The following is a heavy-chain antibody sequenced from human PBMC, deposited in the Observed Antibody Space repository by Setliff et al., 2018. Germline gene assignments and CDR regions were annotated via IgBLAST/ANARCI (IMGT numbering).Heavy chain of an antibody. CDR1: TNSISSGYY. CDR2: VYHSGST. Sequence: PSETLSLTCAVSTNSISSGYYWGWIRQPPGKGPEWIGSVYHSGSTYYNPSLKSRVTISVDTSKNQFFLQLTSVTAADTAVYYCARHYTSMIKYFDSWGQGTLVTVSS. CDR3: ARHYTSMIKYFDS. D-gene: IGHD5-18*01. V-gene: IGHV4-38-2*01. J-gene: IGHJ4*02.